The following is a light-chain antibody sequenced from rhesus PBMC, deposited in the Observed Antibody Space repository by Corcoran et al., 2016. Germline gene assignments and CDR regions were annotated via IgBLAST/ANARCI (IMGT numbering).Light chain of an antibody. Sequence: DIQMTQSPSSLSASVGDTVTITCRASQAISIWLAWYQQNPGKAPKLLIYKASSLQSGVPSRFSGSRTGTDVTLPLSSLQSEDFATYYCQKYDSRPWTFGQGTKVEIK. J-gene: IGKJ1*01. CDR2: KAS. V-gene: IGKV1-22*01. CDR3: QKYDSRPWT. CDR1: QAISIW.